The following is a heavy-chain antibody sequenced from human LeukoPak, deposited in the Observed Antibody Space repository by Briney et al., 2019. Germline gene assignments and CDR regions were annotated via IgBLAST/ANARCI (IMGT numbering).Heavy chain of an antibody. CDR1: GYTFISYG. Sequence: GASVKVSCKASGYTFISYGISWVRQAPGQGLEWLGWVSAYADDTNHVQKFQGRVTMTTDTSTSAAYMELRSLRSDDTAVYYCARDCIGCHGFDYWGQGTLVTVSS. CDR2: VSAYADDT. J-gene: IGHJ4*02. V-gene: IGHV1-18*01. CDR3: ARDCIGCHGFDY. D-gene: IGHD2-15*01.